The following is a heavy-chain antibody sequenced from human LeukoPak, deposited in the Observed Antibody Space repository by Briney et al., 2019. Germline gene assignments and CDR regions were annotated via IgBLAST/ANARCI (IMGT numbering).Heavy chain of an antibody. D-gene: IGHD6-19*01. V-gene: IGHV1-24*01. CDR3: ATVVLHSSGWYYFDY. Sequence: GASVKVSCKVSGYTLTELSMHWVRQAPGKGLEWMGGFDPEDGETIYAQKFQGRVTMTEDTSTDTAHMELSSLRSEDTAVYYCATVVLHSSGWYYFDYWGQGTLVTVSS. CDR2: FDPEDGET. J-gene: IGHJ4*02. CDR1: GYTLTELS.